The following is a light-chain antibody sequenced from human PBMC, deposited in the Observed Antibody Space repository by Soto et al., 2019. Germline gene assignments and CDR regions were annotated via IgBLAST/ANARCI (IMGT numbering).Light chain of an antibody. Sequence: QSVLTQPASVSGSPGQSVTISCTGTSSDVGAYNYVSWYLQHPGKAPKLMIYEVSNRPSGVSNRFSGSKSGNTASLTISGLQAEDEADYYCNSYTGSSTRFVFGTGTKLTVL. CDR2: EVS. CDR1: SSDVGAYNY. J-gene: IGLJ1*01. CDR3: NSYTGSSTRFV. V-gene: IGLV2-14*01.